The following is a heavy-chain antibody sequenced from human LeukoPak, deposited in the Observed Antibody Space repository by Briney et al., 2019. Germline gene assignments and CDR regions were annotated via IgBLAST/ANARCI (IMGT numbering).Heavy chain of an antibody. J-gene: IGHJ5*02. CDR2: IYYSGST. D-gene: IGHD3-3*01. Sequence: SETPSLTCTVSGGSVSSGSYYWSWIRQPPGKGLEWIGYIYYSGSTNYNPSLKSRVTISVDTSKNQFSLKLSSVTAADTAVYYCARGDHDFWSGYSNWFDPWGQGTLVTVSS. CDR3: ARGDHDFWSGYSNWFDP. CDR1: GGSVSSGSYY. V-gene: IGHV4-61*01.